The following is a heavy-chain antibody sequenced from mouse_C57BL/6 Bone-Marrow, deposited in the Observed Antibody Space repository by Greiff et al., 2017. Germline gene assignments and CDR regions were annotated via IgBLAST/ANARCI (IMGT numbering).Heavy chain of an antibody. Sequence: QVQLKESGAELVRPGTSVKMSCKASGYTFTNYWIGWAKQRPGHGLEWIGDIYPGGGYPNYNEKFKGKATLTADKSSSTAYMQFSSLASEDSDIYYCAREGGLRGDFDVWGTGTTVTVSS. D-gene: IGHD2-4*01. CDR2: IYPGGGYP. CDR1: GYTFTNYW. J-gene: IGHJ1*03. V-gene: IGHV1-63*01. CDR3: AREGGLRGDFDV.